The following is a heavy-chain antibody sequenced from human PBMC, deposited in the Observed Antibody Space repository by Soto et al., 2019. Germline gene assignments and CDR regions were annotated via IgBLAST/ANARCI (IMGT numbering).Heavy chain of an antibody. D-gene: IGHD6-6*01. CDR3: ARDRVGGGIAARTWPDYYGMDV. CDR1: GGTFSSYA. J-gene: IGHJ6*02. Sequence: ASVKVSCKASGGTFSSYAISWVRQAPGQGREWMGGIIPIFGTANYAQKFQGRVTITADESTSTAYMELSSLRSEDTAVYYCARDRVGGGIAARTWPDYYGMDVWGQGXTVTVSS. V-gene: IGHV1-69*13. CDR2: IIPIFGTA.